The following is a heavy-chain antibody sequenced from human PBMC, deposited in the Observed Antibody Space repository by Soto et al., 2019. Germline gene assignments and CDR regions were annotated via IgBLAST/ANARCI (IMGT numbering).Heavy chain of an antibody. D-gene: IGHD2-15*01. CDR2: ISPGSRYP. J-gene: IGHJ5*02. CDR1: GFTFGDYY. CDR3: VRGGGGGLFDP. V-gene: IGHV3-11*06. Sequence: GGSLRLSCAGSGFTFGDYYMSWIRQAPGKGLEWLSYISPGSRYPAYADSVKGRFTISRDNAKRSLYLQMMSLTAEDTAIYYCVRGGGGGLFDPWGQGTMVTVSS.